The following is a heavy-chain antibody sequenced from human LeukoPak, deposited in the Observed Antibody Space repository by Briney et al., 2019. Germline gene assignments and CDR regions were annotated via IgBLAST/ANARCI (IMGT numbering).Heavy chain of an antibody. CDR2: ISSDGTDT. CDR1: GVPFTNYW. Sequence: GGSLRLSCAASGVPFTNYWMHWVRQAPGKGLVWVSRISSDGTDTTYAASVKGRFTISRDNAKNTLYLQMNSLRAEDTAVYYCARDVNHAMDVWGQGTTVIVSS. J-gene: IGHJ6*02. CDR3: ARDVNHAMDV. V-gene: IGHV3-74*01.